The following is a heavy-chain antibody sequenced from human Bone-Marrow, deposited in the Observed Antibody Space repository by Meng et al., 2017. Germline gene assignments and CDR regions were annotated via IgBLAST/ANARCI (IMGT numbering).Heavy chain of an antibody. Sequence: QVQLQESGSGLVKSSQTLSLSCTVSGGSISSGDYYWSWIRQPPGKGLEWIGYIYHSGSTFCNPSLKSRLTISVDTSKNQFALKLSSVTTADTAVYYCARGELVWHYWGQGILVTVSS. V-gene: IGHV4-30-4*01. J-gene: IGHJ4*02. CDR3: ARGELVWHY. CDR1: GGSISSGDYY. D-gene: IGHD1-1*01. CDR2: IYHSGST.